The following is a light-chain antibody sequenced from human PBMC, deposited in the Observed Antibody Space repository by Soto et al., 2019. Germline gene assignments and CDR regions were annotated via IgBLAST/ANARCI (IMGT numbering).Light chain of an antibody. J-gene: IGLJ1*01. CDR2: QDI. Sequence: SYELAQPPSVSVSPGQTASITCSGDEMGDKFACWYQQKPGQSPVMVIYQDIKRPSGIPDRFSGSKSGNTATLTISGTQTMDEADYYCQAWDSSGYVFGTGTKLTVL. V-gene: IGLV3-1*01. CDR3: QAWDSSGYV. CDR1: EMGDKF.